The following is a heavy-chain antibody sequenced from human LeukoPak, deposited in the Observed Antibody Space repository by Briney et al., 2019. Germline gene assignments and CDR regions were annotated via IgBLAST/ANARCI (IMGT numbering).Heavy chain of an antibody. D-gene: IGHD2-15*01. V-gene: IGHV1-18*01. J-gene: IGHJ5*02. CDR3: ARDRMVGWFDP. CDR2: ISAYNGNT. Sequence: ASVKVSCKAYGYTFTSYGISWVRQAPGQGLEWMGWISAYNGNTNYAQKLQGRVTMTTDTSTSTAYMELRRLRSDDTAVYYCARDRMVGWFDPWGQGTLVTVSS. CDR1: GYTFTSYG.